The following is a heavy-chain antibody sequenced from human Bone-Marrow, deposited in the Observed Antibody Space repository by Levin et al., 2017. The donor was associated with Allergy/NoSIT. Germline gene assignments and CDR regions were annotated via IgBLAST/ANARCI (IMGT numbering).Heavy chain of an antibody. Sequence: GESLKISCKASGYTFTSYGISWVRQAPGQGLEWMGWISAYNGNTNYAQKLQGRVTMTTDTSTSTAYMELRSLRSDDTAVYYCARCVYGDYYFDYWGQGTLVTVSS. D-gene: IGHD4-17*01. CDR2: ISAYNGNT. CDR1: GYTFTSYG. V-gene: IGHV1-18*01. CDR3: ARCVYGDYYFDY. J-gene: IGHJ4*02.